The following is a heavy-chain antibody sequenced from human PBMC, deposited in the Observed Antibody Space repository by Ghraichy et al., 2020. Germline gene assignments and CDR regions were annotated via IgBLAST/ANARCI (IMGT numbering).Heavy chain of an antibody. CDR1: GFTFSSYA. D-gene: IGHD6-13*01. V-gene: IGHV3-23*01. J-gene: IGHJ4*02. Sequence: GSLRLSCAASGFTFSSYAMSWVRQAPGKGLEWVSTISGNTGRIHYADSVKGRFTISRDNSKNTLYMQINSLRAEDTAVYYCAKEAAAGNSYFNDYWGQGTQVTVSS. CDR3: AKEAAAGNSYFNDY. CDR2: ISGNTGRI.